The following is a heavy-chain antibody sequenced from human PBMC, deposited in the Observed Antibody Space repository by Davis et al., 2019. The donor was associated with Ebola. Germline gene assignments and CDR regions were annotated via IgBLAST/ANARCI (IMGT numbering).Heavy chain of an antibody. V-gene: IGHV4-34*01. J-gene: IGHJ3*02. Sequence: SEILSLTCAVYGGSFSGYYWSWIRQPPGKGLEWIGEINHSGSTNYNPSLKSRVTISVDTSKNQFSLKLSSVTAADTAVYYCARQNYYDSSGYYIDAFDIWGQGTMVTVSS. CDR3: ARQNYYDSSGYYIDAFDI. CDR2: INHSGST. CDR1: GGSFSGYY. D-gene: IGHD3-22*01.